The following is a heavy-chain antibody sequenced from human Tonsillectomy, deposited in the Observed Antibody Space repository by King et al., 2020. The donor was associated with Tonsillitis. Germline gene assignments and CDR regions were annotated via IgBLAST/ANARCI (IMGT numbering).Heavy chain of an antibody. CDR3: AGEYYDILTGYYGNNWFDP. J-gene: IGHJ5*02. D-gene: IGHD3-9*01. V-gene: IGHV4-39*01. CDR2: IYYSGST. CDR1: GGSISSSSYY. Sequence: LQLQESGPGLVKPSETLSLTCTVSGGSISSSSYYWGWIRQPPGKGLEWIGSIYYSGSTYYNPSLKSRVTISVTTSKNQFSLKLSSVTAADTAVYYCAGEYYDILTGYYGNNWFDPWGQGTLVTVSS.